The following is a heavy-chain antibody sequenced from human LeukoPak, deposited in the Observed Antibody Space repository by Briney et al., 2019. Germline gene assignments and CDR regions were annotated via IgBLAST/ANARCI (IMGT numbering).Heavy chain of an antibody. CDR3: ARVLCSSTSCYSSPWFDP. J-gene: IGHJ5*02. Sequence: ASVKVSCKASGYTFTGYYMHWVRQAPGQGLEWMGWINPKSGGTNYAQKLQGRVTITRNTSISTAYMELSSLRSEDTAVYYCARVLCSSTSCYSSPWFDPWGQGTLVTVSS. D-gene: IGHD2-2*01. V-gene: IGHV1-2*02. CDR1: GYTFTGYY. CDR2: INPKSGGT.